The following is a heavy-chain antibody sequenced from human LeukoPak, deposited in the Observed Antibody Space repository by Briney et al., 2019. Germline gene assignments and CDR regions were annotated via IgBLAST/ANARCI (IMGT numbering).Heavy chain of an antibody. CDR2: IRSSTSYI. J-gene: IGHJ4*02. Sequence: GGPLRLSCAASGFTFSSYSMDWVRQAPGKGLEWVSCIRSSTSYIYYADSVKGRFTISRDNAKNSLYLQMDSLRAEDTAVYYCARDSLTMIVGRQKRGLDYWGQGTLVTVSS. V-gene: IGHV3-21*01. CDR3: ARDSLTMIVGRQKRGLDY. CDR1: GFTFSSYS. D-gene: IGHD3-22*01.